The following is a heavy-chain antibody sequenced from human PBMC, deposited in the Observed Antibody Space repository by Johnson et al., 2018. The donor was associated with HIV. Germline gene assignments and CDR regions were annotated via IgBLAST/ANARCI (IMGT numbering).Heavy chain of an antibody. Sequence: VQLVESGGGLVQPGGSLRLSCAASGFTVSTNYMSWIRQAPGKGLEWVSVIYSGDTTYYAGSVKGRFTISRDNSKNTLYLQMNSLRVYDTAIYYCARAYTYGAFDIWGQGTMVTVSS. CDR3: ARAYTYGAFDI. CDR2: IYSGDTT. J-gene: IGHJ3*02. CDR1: GFTVSTNY. V-gene: IGHV3-66*01. D-gene: IGHD5-18*01.